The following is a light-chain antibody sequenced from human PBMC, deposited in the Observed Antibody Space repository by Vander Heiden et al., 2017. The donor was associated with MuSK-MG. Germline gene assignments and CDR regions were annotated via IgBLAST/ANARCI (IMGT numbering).Light chain of an antibody. CDR2: DAS. Sequence: EIVLTQSPATLSLSPGERPTLSCRASQDIGSQLAWNQQKPGQAPRLLISDASNRATAIPARFSGSGSGTDFTLTISSLESEDFAVYYCQQRGDWPLTFGGGTKVEI. V-gene: IGKV3-11*01. J-gene: IGKJ4*01. CDR3: QQRGDWPLT. CDR1: QDIGSQ.